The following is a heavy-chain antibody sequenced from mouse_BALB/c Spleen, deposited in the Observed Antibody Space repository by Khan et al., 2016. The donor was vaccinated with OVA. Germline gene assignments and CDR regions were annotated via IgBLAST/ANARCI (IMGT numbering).Heavy chain of an antibody. CDR3: ARKPILGRKGYFDV. Sequence: QLEESGPGLVKPSQSLSLTCTVTGYSITSDYAWNWIRQFPENKLEWMGYISYSGSTSYNPSLKSRISITRDTSKNQFFLQLNSVTTEDTATYYCARKPILGRKGYFDVWGAGTTVTVSS. D-gene: IGHD4-1*01. CDR1: GYSITSDYA. V-gene: IGHV3-2*02. CDR2: ISYSGST. J-gene: IGHJ1*01.